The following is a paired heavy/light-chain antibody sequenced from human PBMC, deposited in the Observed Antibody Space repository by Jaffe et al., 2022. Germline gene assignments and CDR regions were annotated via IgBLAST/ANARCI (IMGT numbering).Light chain of an antibody. CDR1: QGISSA. J-gene: IGKJ2*01. Sequence: AIQLTQSPSSLSASVGDRVTITCRASQGISSALAWYQQKPGKAPKLLIYDASSLESGVPSRFSGSGSGTDFTLTISSLQPEDFATYYCQQFNSYPDTFGQGTKLEIK. CDR3: QQFNSYPDT. CDR2: DAS. V-gene: IGKV1-13*02.
Heavy chain of an antibody. D-gene: IGHD6-19*01. Sequence: QVQLVQSGAEVKKPGSSVKVSCKASGGTFSSYAISWVRQAPGQGLEWMGGIIPIFGTANYAQKFQGRVTITADESTSTAYMELSSLRSEDTAVYYCARDWSSSGWYRGWGQGTLVTVSS. J-gene: IGHJ4*02. V-gene: IGHV1-69*01. CDR1: GGTFSSYA. CDR2: IIPIFGTA. CDR3: ARDWSSSGWYRG.